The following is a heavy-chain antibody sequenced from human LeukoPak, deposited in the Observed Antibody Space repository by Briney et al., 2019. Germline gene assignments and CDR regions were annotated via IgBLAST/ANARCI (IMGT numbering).Heavy chain of an antibody. CDR3: ARSRSGFYYDEGFDY. Sequence: GESLKISCKGSGYSFTIYWIGWVRQMPGKGLEWMGRIDARDSYNNYSPSFQGHVTISADKSTSTAYLQWSSLQASDTAVYYCARSRSGFYYDEGFDYWGQGTLVTVSS. CDR1: GYSFTIYW. CDR2: IDARDSYN. J-gene: IGHJ4*02. D-gene: IGHD3-22*01. V-gene: IGHV5-10-1*01.